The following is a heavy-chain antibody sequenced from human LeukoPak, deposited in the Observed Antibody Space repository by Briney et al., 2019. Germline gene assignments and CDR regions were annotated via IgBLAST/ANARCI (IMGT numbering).Heavy chain of an antibody. D-gene: IGHD1-26*01. J-gene: IGHJ5*02. Sequence: GASVKVSCKASGYNFSTFDIIWLRQTTVEGLEWMGWVNPNSGYTGHAQKFQGRVTLTRNTSISTAYMELGSLRSEDTAVYYCAREVGATVDPWGQGTLVTVSS. CDR2: VNPNSGYT. V-gene: IGHV1-8*01. CDR1: GYNFSTFD. CDR3: AREVGATVDP.